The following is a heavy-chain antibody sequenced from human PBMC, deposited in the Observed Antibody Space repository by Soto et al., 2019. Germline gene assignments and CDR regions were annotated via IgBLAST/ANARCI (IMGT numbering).Heavy chain of an antibody. V-gene: IGHV3-23*01. Sequence: EVQLLESGGGLVQPGGSLRLSCAASGFTFRNYPMSWVRQAPGKGLEWLSGISGSGGSTFYADSVKGRFTISRDNSKNTLYRQMNSLRAEDTAVYYCAKEKWELRNYYGMDVWGQGTTVTVSS. J-gene: IGHJ6*02. CDR3: AKEKWELRNYYGMDV. CDR2: ISGSGGST. D-gene: IGHD1-26*01. CDR1: GFTFRNYP.